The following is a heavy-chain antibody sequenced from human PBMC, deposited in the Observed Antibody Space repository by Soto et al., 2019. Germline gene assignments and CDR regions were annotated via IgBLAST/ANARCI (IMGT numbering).Heavy chain of an antibody. CDR1: GGTFSSYA. D-gene: IGHD5-12*01. CDR2: IIPIFGTA. J-gene: IGHJ6*02. Sequence: QVQLVQSGAAVKKPGSSVKVSCKASGGTFSSYAISWVRQAPGQGLECMGGIIPIFGTANYAQQFQGRVTINADESTSTADMERISVRSEDTAVYYCARFLPLPATISYYGMDVWGQGTTVTFS. CDR3: ARFLPLPATISYYGMDV. V-gene: IGHV1-69*01.